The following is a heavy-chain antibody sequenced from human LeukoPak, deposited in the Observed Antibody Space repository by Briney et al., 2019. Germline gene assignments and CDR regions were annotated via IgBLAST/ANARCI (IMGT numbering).Heavy chain of an antibody. D-gene: IGHD3-9*01. CDR3: ARDPLAPDYDILTGYYKYYYYMDV. Sequence: GGSLRLSCAASGSTFSSYWMSWVRQAPGKGLEWVANIKQDGSEKYYVDSVKGRFTISRDNAKNSLYLQMNSLRAEDTAVYYCARDPLAPDYDILTGYYKYYYYMDVWGKGTTVTVSS. V-gene: IGHV3-7*01. CDR2: IKQDGSEK. CDR1: GSTFSSYW. J-gene: IGHJ6*03.